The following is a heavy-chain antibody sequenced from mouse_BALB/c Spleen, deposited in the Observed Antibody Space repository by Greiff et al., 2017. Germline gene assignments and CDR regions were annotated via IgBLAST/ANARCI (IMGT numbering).Heavy chain of an antibody. CDR3: TRRGGTRDYFDD. D-gene: IGHD3-3*01. Sequence: QVQLQQPGAELVKPGASVKMSCKASGYTFTSYWMHWVKQRPGQGLEWIGVIDPSDSYTSYNQKFKGKATLTVDTSSSTAYMQLSSLTSEDSAVYYCTRRGGTRDYFDDWGQGTTLTVSS. CDR2: IDPSDSYT. V-gene: IGHV1S127*01. J-gene: IGHJ2*01. CDR1: GYTFTSYW.